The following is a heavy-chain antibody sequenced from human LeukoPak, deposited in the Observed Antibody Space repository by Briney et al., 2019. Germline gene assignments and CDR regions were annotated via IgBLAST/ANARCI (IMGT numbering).Heavy chain of an antibody. CDR1: GFTFSSYG. CDR3: ASDGDY. CDR2: ISYDGSNK. D-gene: IGHD5-24*01. J-gene: IGHJ4*02. Sequence: SGGSLRLSCAASGFTFSSYGMHWVRQAPGKGLEWVAVISYDGSNKYYADSVKGRFTISRDNSKNTLYLQMNSLRAEDTAVYYCASDGDYWGQGTLVTVSS. V-gene: IGHV3-30*03.